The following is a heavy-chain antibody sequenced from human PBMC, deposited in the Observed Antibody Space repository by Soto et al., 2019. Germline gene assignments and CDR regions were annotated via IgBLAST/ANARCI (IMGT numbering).Heavy chain of an antibody. V-gene: IGHV4-34*01. J-gene: IGHJ6*02. CDR2: INHSGST. D-gene: IGHD3-9*01. CDR3: ARASDILTGPNYYYYYGMDV. CDR1: GGSFSGYY. Sequence: SETLSLTCAVYGGSFSGYYWSWIRQPPGKGLEWIGEINHSGSTNYNSSLKSRVTISVDTSKNQFSLKLSSVTASDTAVYYFARASDILTGPNYYYYYGMDVWGQGTTVTVSS.